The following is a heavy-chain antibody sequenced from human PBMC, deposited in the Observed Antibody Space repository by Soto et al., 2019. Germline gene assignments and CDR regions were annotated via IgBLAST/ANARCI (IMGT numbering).Heavy chain of an antibody. Sequence: PXEXLKISCKCSGYXFTSYLLIWVRDMPGKGLEWMGMIDPSDSYTNYRPSFQGQVTISAEKSISTSYLQWSSLKASDTAMYYCARQSDPDYYYYYGMDVWGQGTTGTVSS. CDR3: ARQSDPDYYYYYGMDV. J-gene: IGHJ6*02. CDR1: GYXFTSYL. CDR2: IDPSDSYT. V-gene: IGHV5-10-1*01.